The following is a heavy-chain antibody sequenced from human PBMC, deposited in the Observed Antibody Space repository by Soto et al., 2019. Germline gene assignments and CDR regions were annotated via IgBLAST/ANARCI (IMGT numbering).Heavy chain of an antibody. Sequence: PSETLSLTCTVSGGSISSYYWSWIRQPPGKGLEWIGYIYYSGSTNYNPSHKSRVTISVDTSKNQFSLKLSSVTAADTAVYYCARLDSGGSCYWGQGTLVTVSS. CDR3: ARLDSGGSCY. CDR1: GGSISSYY. CDR2: IYYSGST. J-gene: IGHJ4*02. D-gene: IGHD2-15*01. V-gene: IGHV4-59*01.